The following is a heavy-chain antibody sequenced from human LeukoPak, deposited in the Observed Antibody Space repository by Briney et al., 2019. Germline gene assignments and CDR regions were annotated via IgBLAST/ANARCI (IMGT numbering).Heavy chain of an antibody. D-gene: IGHD2-2*01. CDR2: ISSSSSYI. CDR1: GFTFSSYS. Sequence: GGSLRLSCAASGFTFSSYSMNWVRQAPGKGLEWVSSISSSSSYIYYADSVKGRFTISRDNAKNSLYLQMNSLRAEDTAVYYCARAERPLGYCSSTSCYGSAFDIWGQGTMVTVSS. J-gene: IGHJ3*02. V-gene: IGHV3-21*01. CDR3: ARAERPLGYCSSTSCYGSAFDI.